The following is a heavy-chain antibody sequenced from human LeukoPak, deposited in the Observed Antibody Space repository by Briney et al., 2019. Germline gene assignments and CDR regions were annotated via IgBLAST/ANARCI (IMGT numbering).Heavy chain of an antibody. Sequence: ASVKVSCKASGYTFTGYYMHWVRQAPGQGLEWMGWINPNSGGTNYAQKFQGRVTMTRDTSISTAHMELSRLTSDDTAVYYCARDRGSPDAFDIWGQGTMVTVS. J-gene: IGHJ3*02. CDR1: GYTFTGYY. CDR3: ARDRGSPDAFDI. V-gene: IGHV1-2*02. D-gene: IGHD3-16*01. CDR2: INPNSGGT.